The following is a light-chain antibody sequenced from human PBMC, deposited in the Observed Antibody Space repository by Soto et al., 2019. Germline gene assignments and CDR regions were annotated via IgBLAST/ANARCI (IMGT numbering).Light chain of an antibody. CDR2: GAS. V-gene: IGKV1-39*01. J-gene: IGKJ2*01. CDR3: QQSQRSPNT. Sequence: IQMTQSPSSLSASIGDSVTVTCRASESINIYLNWYQQKPGKAPTLLIYGASSLQSGVPSRFTGPGSRTDFTLTISSLQPEDFATYYCQQSQRSPNTFGQGTKLEIK. CDR1: ESINIY.